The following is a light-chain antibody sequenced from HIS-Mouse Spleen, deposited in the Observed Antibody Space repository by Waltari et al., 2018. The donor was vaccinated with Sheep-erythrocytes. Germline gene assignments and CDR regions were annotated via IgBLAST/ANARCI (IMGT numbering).Light chain of an antibody. J-gene: IGLJ2*01. CDR1: NIGSKS. CDR3: QVWDSSSVV. V-gene: IGLV3-21*03. CDR2: DDS. Sequence: SYVLTQPPSVSVAPGKTARITCGGNNIGSKSVHWYQQKPGQAPVLVVYDDSDRRSGIPERFSGSNSGSTATLTISRVEAGDEADYYCQVWDSSSVVFGGGTKLTVL.